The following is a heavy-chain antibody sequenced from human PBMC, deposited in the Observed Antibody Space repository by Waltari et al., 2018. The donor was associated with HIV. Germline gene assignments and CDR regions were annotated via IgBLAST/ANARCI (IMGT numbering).Heavy chain of an antibody. CDR2: RSPNSGNA. J-gene: IGHJ3*02. CDR3: ARGRGRYDFWSGYSSPGDAFDI. D-gene: IGHD3-3*01. Sequence: QVQLVQSGAEVKKPGASVKVSCKASGYTFIHNELKWMRQVTGQGLGWMGWRSPNSGNAGYAPNFQGRVTMTRNTSTTTAYMELTDLRSADTAVYFCARGRGRYDFWSGYSSPGDAFDIWGQGTVVIVSS. CDR1: GYTFIHNE. V-gene: IGHV1-8*01.